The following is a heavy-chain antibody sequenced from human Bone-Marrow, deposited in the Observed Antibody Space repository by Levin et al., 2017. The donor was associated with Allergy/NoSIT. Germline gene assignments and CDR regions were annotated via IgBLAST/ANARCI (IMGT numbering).Heavy chain of an antibody. J-gene: IGHJ4*02. Sequence: SGPTLVKPTQTLTLTCTFSGFSLSPPGMRVSWIRQPPGKALEWLARIDWDDEKFFSTSLKTRLTISKDTSKNQVVLTMTTMDPVDTATYYCARTIAYSYGSYYFDYWGQGTLVTVSS. CDR2: IDWDDEK. V-gene: IGHV2-70*04. CDR3: ARTIAYSYGSYYFDY. CDR1: GFSLSPPGMR. D-gene: IGHD5-18*01.